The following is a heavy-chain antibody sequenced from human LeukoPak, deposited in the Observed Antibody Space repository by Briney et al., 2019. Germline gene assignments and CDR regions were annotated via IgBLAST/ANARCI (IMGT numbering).Heavy chain of an antibody. V-gene: IGHV3-30-3*01. Sequence: GRSLRLSCAASGFTFSSYAMHWVRQAPGKGLEWVAVISYDGSNKYYADSVKGRFTISRDNTKNSVFLQMNSLRAEDTAVYYCTREEHLVSGCWGQGTLVIVSS. CDR2: ISYDGSNK. D-gene: IGHD6-13*01. J-gene: IGHJ4*02. CDR1: GFTFSSYA. CDR3: TREEHLVSGC.